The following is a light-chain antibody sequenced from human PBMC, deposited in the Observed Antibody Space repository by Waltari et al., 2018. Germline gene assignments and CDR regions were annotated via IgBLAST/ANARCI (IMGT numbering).Light chain of an antibody. V-gene: IGKV3-20*01. J-gene: IGKJ2*01. Sequence: ENVLTQSPGTLSLSPGERAPLSCRASQCVGSRYLAWYQQKPGQAPRLLIYGASTRATGIPDRFSGSGSGTDFTLTISRLEPEDFAVYYCQQYVRSPYTFGQGTKLEIK. CDR3: QQYVRSPYT. CDR2: GAS. CDR1: QCVGSRY.